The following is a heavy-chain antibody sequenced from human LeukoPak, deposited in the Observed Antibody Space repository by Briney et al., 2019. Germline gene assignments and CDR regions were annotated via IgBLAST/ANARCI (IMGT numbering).Heavy chain of an antibody. Sequence: AGGSLRLSCAASGFPFSSYWMSWVRPAPGKGVEWVANIKQDGREKYYVDSVKDRFTISRDNAKNSLYLQMNSLRAEDTAVYYCARLASSSSWYNLYYYYYYMDVWGKGTTVTVSS. CDR3: ARLASSSSWYNLYYYYYYMDV. V-gene: IGHV3-7*01. CDR2: IKQDGREK. J-gene: IGHJ6*03. CDR1: GFPFSSYW. D-gene: IGHD6-13*01.